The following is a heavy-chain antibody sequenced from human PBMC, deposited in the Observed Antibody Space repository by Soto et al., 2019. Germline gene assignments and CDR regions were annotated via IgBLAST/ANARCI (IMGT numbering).Heavy chain of an antibody. V-gene: IGHV2-5*02. CDR3: AHLTYYYDSSGYYSRAEYFQH. Sequence: QITLKESGPTLVKPTQTLTLTCTFSGFSLSTSGVGVGWIRQPPGKALEWLALIYWDDDKRYSPSLKSRPTITKDTSKNQVVLTMTNMDPVDTATYYCAHLTYYYDSSGYYSRAEYFQHWGQGTLVTVSS. CDR1: GFSLSTSGVG. J-gene: IGHJ1*01. D-gene: IGHD3-22*01. CDR2: IYWDDDK.